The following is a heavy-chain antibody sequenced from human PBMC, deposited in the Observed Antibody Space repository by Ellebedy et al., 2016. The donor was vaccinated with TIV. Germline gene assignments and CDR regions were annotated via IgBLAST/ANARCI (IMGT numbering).Heavy chain of an antibody. CDR3: ARGYTAAGLFDY. Sequence: GESLKISXAASGFSFSSYSMSWVRQAPGKGLEWVSSISSTGYYIYYADSLKGRFTISRDNAKNSLYLQMNSLRSEDTALYYCARGYTAAGLFDYWGQGTLVTVSS. J-gene: IGHJ4*02. CDR2: ISSTGYYI. CDR1: GFSFSSYS. V-gene: IGHV3-21*01. D-gene: IGHD6-13*01.